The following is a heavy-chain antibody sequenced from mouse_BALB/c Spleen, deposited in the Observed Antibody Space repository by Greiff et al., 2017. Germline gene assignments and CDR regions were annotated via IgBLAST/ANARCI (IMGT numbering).Heavy chain of an antibody. Sequence: EVQRVESGGGLVKPGGSLKLSCAASGFTFSSYAMSWVRQSPEKRLEWVAEISSGGSYTYYPDTVTGRFTISRDNAKNTLYLEMSSLRSEDTAMYYCASMITLYFDVWGAGTTVTVSS. CDR2: ISSGGSYT. D-gene: IGHD2-4*01. V-gene: IGHV5-9-4*01. J-gene: IGHJ1*01. CDR3: ASMITLYFDV. CDR1: GFTFSSYA.